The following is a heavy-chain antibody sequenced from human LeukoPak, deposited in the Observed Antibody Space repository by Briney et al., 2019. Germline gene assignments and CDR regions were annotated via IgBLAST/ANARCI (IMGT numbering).Heavy chain of an antibody. D-gene: IGHD3-10*01. CDR1: GYTFTSYG. Sequence: ASVKVSCKASGYTFTSYGISWVRQAPGQGLEWMGWISAYNGNTNYAQKLQGRVTMTTDTSTSTAYMELRSLRSDDTAVYYCARDMPDYYGSGSYGNYYYGMDVWGQGTTVTVS. V-gene: IGHV1-18*01. CDR2: ISAYNGNT. CDR3: ARDMPDYYGSGSYGNYYYGMDV. J-gene: IGHJ6*02.